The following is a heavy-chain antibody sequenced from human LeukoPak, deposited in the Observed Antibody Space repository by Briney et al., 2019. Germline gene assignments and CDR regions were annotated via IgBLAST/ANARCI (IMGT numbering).Heavy chain of an antibody. CDR2: ISSSSSYI. V-gene: IGHV3-21*01. J-gene: IGHJ4*02. CDR3: ARDIEAAGLFLDY. Sequence: GGSLRLSCAASGFTFSSYSMNWVRQAPGKGLEWVSSISSSSSYIYYADSVKGRFTISRDNDKNSLYLQMNSLRAEDTAVYYCARDIEAAGLFLDYWGQGNLVTVSS. CDR1: GFTFSSYS. D-gene: IGHD6-13*01.